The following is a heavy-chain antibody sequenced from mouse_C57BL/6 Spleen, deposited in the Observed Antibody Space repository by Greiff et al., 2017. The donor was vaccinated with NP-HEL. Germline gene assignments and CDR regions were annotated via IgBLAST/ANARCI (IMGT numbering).Heavy chain of an antibody. Sequence: QVQLQQSGAELVRPGASVKLSCKASGYTFTDYYINWVKQRPGQGLEWIARIYPGSGNTYYNEKFKGKATLTAEKSSSTAYMQLSSLTSEDSAVYFCARGIITTVVGYFDYWGQGTTLTVSS. V-gene: IGHV1-76*01. J-gene: IGHJ2*01. CDR2: IYPGSGNT. D-gene: IGHD1-1*01. CDR3: ARGIITTVVGYFDY. CDR1: GYTFTDYY.